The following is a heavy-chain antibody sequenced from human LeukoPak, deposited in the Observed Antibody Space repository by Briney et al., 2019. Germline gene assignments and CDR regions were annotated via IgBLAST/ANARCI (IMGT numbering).Heavy chain of an antibody. Sequence: SLKVSCKASGGTFSSYAISWVRQAPGQGLEWMGGIIPIFGTANYAQKFQGRVTITADESTSTAYMELCSLRSEDTAVYYCARVGAYCGGDCYSWYFDYWGQGTLVTVSS. CDR1: GGTFSSYA. V-gene: IGHV1-69*13. D-gene: IGHD2-21*01. J-gene: IGHJ4*02. CDR2: IIPIFGTA. CDR3: ARVGAYCGGDCYSWYFDY.